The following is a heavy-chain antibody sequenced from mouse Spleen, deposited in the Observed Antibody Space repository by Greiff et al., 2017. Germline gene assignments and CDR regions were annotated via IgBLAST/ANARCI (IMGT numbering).Heavy chain of an antibody. V-gene: IGHV3-8*02. Sequence: EVQRVESGPSLVKPSQTLSLTCSVTGDSITSGYWNWIRKFPGNKLEYMGYISYSGSTYYNPSLKSRISITRDTSKNQYYLQLNSVTTEDTATYYCARNYRYDWYFDVWGAGTTVTVSS. CDR3: ARNYRYDWYFDV. CDR2: ISYSGST. CDR1: GDSITSGY. J-gene: IGHJ1*01. D-gene: IGHD2-14*01.